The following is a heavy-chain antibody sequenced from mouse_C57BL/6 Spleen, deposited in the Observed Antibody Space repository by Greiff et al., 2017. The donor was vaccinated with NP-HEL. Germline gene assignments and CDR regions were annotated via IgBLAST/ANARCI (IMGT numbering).Heavy chain of an antibody. V-gene: IGHV1-64*01. CDR3: ARQLRLPFDY. D-gene: IGHD3-2*02. CDR1: GYTFTSYW. CDR2: IHPNSGST. J-gene: IGHJ2*01. Sequence: QVQLQQPVAELVKPGASVKLSCKASGYTFTSYWMHWVKQRPGQGLEWIGMIHPNSGSTNYNEKFKSKATLTVDKSSSTAYMQLSSLTSEDSAVYYCARQLRLPFDYWGQGTTLTVSS.